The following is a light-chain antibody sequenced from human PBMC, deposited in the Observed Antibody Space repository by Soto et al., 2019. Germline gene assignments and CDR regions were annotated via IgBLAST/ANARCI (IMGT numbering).Light chain of an antibody. J-gene: IGKJ1*01. V-gene: IGKV3-15*01. CDR1: QTINSN. CDR3: QQYNYWPPRT. Sequence: EVVMTQSPATLSVSPGERATLSCRASQTINSNLAWYQQKPGQAPRLLIHGATTRATGIPGRFSGSGSGTEFILTISSLQSEDIAVYYCQQYNYWPPRTFGQGTKVDIK. CDR2: GAT.